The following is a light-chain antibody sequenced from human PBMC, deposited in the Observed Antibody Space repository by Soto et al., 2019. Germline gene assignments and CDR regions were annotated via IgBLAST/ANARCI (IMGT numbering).Light chain of an antibody. CDR2: GAS. J-gene: IGKJ1*01. CDR3: QQYGSPRT. Sequence: EIVLTQSPGTLSLSPWERATLSCRASQSVGSSLSWYQQKPGQAPRLLFYGASNRATAIPDRFSGSGFGTDFTLTITRLEPEDFAVYYCQQYGSPRTFGQGTKVDIK. CDR1: QSVGSS. V-gene: IGKV3-20*01.